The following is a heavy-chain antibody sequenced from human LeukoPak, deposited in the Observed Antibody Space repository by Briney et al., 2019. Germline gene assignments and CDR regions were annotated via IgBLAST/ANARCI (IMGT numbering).Heavy chain of an antibody. V-gene: IGHV3-7*01. Sequence: GGSLRLSCAASGFTFSSYWMSWVRQAPGKGLERVANIKQDGSEKYYVDSVKGRFTISRDNAKNSLYLQMNSLRAEDTAVYYCAREPYSSSYDYWGQGTLVTVSS. CDR3: AREPYSSSYDY. D-gene: IGHD6-6*01. CDR2: IKQDGSEK. CDR1: GFTFSSYW. J-gene: IGHJ4*02.